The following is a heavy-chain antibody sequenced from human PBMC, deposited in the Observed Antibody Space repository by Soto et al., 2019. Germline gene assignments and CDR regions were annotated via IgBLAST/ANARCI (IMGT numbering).Heavy chain of an antibody. V-gene: IGHV3-11*06. CDR3: ARTVSPGVTGYYFDY. CDR1: VFTFSDDY. Sequence: PGGSLRLSCASSVFTFSDDYMSCIRHSPGKWLEWVSYITSSSSYTNYADSVKGRFIISRDNTKNSLFLQMNSLRAEDTAVYYCARTVSPGVTGYYFDYWGQGSLVSVSS. J-gene: IGHJ4*02. CDR2: ITSSSSYT. D-gene: IGHD3-3*01.